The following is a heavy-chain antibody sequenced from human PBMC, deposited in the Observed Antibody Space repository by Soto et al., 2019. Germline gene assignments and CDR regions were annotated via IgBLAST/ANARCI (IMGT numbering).Heavy chain of an antibody. CDR2: ISYDGSNK. J-gene: IGHJ6*02. D-gene: IGHD1-26*01. CDR3: AKDFRLWWELPYYYYYYGMDV. Sequence: VQLVESGGGVVQPGRSLRLSCAASGFTFSSYGMHWVRQAPGKGLEWVAVISYDGSNKYYADSVKGRFTISRDTSKNTLYLQMNSRRAEDTAVYYCAKDFRLWWELPYYYYYYGMDVWGQGTTVTVSS. CDR1: GFTFSSYG. V-gene: IGHV3-30*18.